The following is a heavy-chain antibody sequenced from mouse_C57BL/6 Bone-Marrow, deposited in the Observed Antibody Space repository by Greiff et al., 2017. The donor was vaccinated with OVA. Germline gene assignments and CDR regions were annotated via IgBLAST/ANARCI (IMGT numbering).Heavy chain of an antibody. J-gene: IGHJ2*01. V-gene: IGHV10-1*01. D-gene: IGHD4-1*01. CDR1: GFSFNTYA. CDR2: IRSKSNNYAT. CDR3: VRGLGKGFDY. Sequence: VQLQQSGGGLVQPKGSLKLSCAASGFSFNTYAMNWVRQAPGTGLEWVARIRSKSNNYATYYADSVKDRFTISRDDSESMLYLQMKNLKTEATAMYYGVRGLGKGFDYWGQGTTLTVSS.